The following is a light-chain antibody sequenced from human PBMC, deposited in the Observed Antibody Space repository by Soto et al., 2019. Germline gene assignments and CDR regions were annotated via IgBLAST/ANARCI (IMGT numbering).Light chain of an antibody. CDR2: DGY. Sequence: PGETATLSCRASESVASNYLAWYQQKPGQPPRLLIYDGYYRATDTPPRFSGSGSGTDFTLTISSLEPEDSAVYYCQQRNMWPITFGQGTRLEIK. J-gene: IGKJ5*01. CDR1: ESVASNY. CDR3: QQRNMWPIT. V-gene: IGKV3-11*01.